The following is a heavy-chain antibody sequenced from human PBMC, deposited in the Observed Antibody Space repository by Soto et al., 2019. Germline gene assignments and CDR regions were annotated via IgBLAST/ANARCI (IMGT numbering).Heavy chain of an antibody. CDR3: TTDLWRIAVVVGSTGYFNP. V-gene: IGHV3-15*01. CDR1: GFTFSDAW. Sequence: GGSLRLSCAASGFTFSDAWMSWVRQAPGKGLDWVGRIKSKSDGGTTEYAAPVRGRFTISRDDSKNTVYLQMNSLKTEDTAVYYCTTDLWRIAVVVGSTGYFNPWGQGTPVTVSS. CDR2: IKSKSDGGTT. D-gene: IGHD2-15*01. J-gene: IGHJ5*02.